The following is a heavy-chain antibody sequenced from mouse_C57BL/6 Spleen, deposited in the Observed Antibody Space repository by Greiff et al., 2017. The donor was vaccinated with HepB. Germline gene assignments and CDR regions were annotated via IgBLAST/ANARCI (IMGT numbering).Heavy chain of an antibody. CDR2: IRNKANNHAT. CDR3: TRLSNYYYAMDY. D-gene: IGHD2-5*01. Sequence: EVKVEESGGGLVQPGGSIKLSCAASGFTFSDAWMDWVRQSPEKGLEWVAEIRNKANNHATYYAESVKGRFTISRDDSKSSVYLQMNSLRAEDTGIYYCTRLSNYYYAMDYWGQGTSVTVSS. J-gene: IGHJ4*01. CDR1: GFTFSDAW. V-gene: IGHV6-6*01.